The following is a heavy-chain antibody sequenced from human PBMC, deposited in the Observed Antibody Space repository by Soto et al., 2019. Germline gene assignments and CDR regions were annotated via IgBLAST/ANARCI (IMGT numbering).Heavy chain of an antibody. J-gene: IGHJ5*02. CDR3: ARGGYRCSSTSCYTSRWFDP. CDR1: GYTFTSYD. CDR2: MNPNSGNT. D-gene: IGHD2-2*02. V-gene: IGHV1-8*01. Sequence: QVQLVQSGAEVKKPGASVKVSCKASGYTFTSYDINWVRQATGQGLEWMGWMNPNSGNTGYAQKFQGRVTMTRNTSISTAYMELISLRSEDTAVYYCARGGYRCSSTSCYTSRWFDPWGQGTLVTVSS.